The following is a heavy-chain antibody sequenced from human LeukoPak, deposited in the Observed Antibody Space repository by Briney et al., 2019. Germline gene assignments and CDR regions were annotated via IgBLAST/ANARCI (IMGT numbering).Heavy chain of an antibody. CDR3: AKREASSFEY. D-gene: IGHD2-2*01. V-gene: IGHV3-23*01. CDR2: FSGSSGNT. CDR1: GFTFRNYW. J-gene: IGHJ4*02. Sequence: GGSLRLSCAASGFTFRNYWMHWVRQAPGEGLEWVSTFSGSSGNTYYADSVKGRFTISRDISKNTLYLQMNSLRAEETAVYYCAKREASSFEYWGQGTLVTVSS.